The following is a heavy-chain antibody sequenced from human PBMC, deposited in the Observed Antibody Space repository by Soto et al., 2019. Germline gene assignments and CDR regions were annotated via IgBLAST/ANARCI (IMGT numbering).Heavy chain of an antibody. CDR1: GGSISSGGYS. CDR3: ARARDRRSNWFDP. V-gene: IGHV4-30-2*01. J-gene: IGHJ5*02. CDR2: IYHSGST. Sequence: PSETLSLTCAVSGGSISSGGYSWSWSRQPPGKGLEWIGYIYHSGSTYYNPSLKSRVTISVDRSKNQFSLKLSSVTAADTAVYYCARARDRRSNWFDPWGQGTLVTVSS. D-gene: IGHD2-21*02.